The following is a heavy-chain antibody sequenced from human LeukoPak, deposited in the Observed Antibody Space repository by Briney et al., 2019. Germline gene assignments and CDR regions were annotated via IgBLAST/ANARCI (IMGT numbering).Heavy chain of an antibody. CDR3: ARSQVYSSSSGVYYYYYMDV. J-gene: IGHJ6*03. CDR1: GGSISSYY. CDR2: IYYSGST. Sequence: SETLSLTCTVSGGSISSYYWSWIRQPPGKGLEWIGYIYYSGSTNYDPSLKSRVTISVDTSKNQFSLKLSSVTAADTAVYYCARSQVYSSSSGVYYYYYMDVWGKGTTVTVSS. V-gene: IGHV4-59*01. D-gene: IGHD6-6*01.